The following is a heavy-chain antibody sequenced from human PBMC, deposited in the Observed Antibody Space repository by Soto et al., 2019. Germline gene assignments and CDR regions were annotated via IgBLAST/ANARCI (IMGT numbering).Heavy chain of an antibody. CDR2: IYDSVNT. V-gene: IGHV4-31*03. D-gene: IGHD3-9*01. CDR3: ARVDHRGYFAILTDY. Sequence: PSVTLSLTCTVSGDSLSSGGHYWSWIRQYPGKGLEWIGHIYDSVNTYYSPSLRSRVTISADMSKNQFSLNLRSVTAADTAVYYCARVDHRGYFAILTDYWGQGTLVTVSS. CDR1: GDSLSSGGHY. J-gene: IGHJ4*02.